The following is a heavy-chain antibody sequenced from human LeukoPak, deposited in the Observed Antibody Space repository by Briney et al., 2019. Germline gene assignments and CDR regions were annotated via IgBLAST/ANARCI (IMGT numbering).Heavy chain of an antibody. D-gene: IGHD4-17*01. CDR1: GGSISSSSYY. CDR2: IYYSGST. J-gene: IGHJ6*01. CDR3: ARQPPTVSYGMDV. Sequence: SETLSLTCTVSGGSISSSSYYWGSIRQPPGKGLEWIGSIYYSGSTYYNPSLKSRVTISVDASKNQFSLKLSSVTAADTAVYYCARQPPTVSYGMDVWGQGTTVTVSS. V-gene: IGHV4-39*01.